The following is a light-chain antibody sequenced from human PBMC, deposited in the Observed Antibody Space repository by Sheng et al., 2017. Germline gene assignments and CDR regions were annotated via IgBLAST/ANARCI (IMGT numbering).Light chain of an antibody. CDR2: AAS. CDR3: QQYHSTLFT. CDR1: QDIYSS. J-gene: IGKJ5*01. Sequence: DIQLTQSPSSLSPSVGDRVIITCRASQDIYSSLAWYQQKPGQAPKLLIYAASRLESGVPSRFSGIGSGTDYTVTITSLQPEDFATYYCQQYHSTLFTFGQGTRLEIK. V-gene: IGKV1-NL1*01.